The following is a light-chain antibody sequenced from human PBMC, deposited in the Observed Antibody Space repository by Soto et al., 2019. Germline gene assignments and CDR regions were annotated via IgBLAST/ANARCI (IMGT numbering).Light chain of an antibody. Sequence: QSALTQPPSASGSPGQSVTISCTGTSSDVGGYNYVSWYQQHPGKAPKLMIYEVSKRPSGVPDRFSGSKSGNTASLTVSGLQAGDEADYYCSSYAGSNNLGVVFGGGTKLTVL. CDR1: SSDVGGYNY. CDR3: SSYAGSNNLGVV. V-gene: IGLV2-8*01. CDR2: EVS. J-gene: IGLJ2*01.